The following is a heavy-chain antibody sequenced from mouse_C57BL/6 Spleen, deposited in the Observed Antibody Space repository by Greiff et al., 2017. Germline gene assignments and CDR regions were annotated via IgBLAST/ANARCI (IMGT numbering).Heavy chain of an antibody. V-gene: IGHV1-81*01. CDR1: GYTFTSYG. CDR3: ARGGYYDGYYAMYY. Sequence: VKLQQSGAELARPGASVKLSCKASGYTFTSYGISWVKQRTGQGLEWIGEIYPRSGNTYYNEKFKGKSTLTADKSSSTAYMELRSLTSEDSAVYFCARGGYYDGYYAMYYWGQGTSVTVSS. J-gene: IGHJ4*01. CDR2: IYPRSGNT. D-gene: IGHD1-1*01.